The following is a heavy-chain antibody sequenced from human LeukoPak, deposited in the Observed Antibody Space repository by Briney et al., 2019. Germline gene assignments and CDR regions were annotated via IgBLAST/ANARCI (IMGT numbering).Heavy chain of an antibody. V-gene: IGHV3-7*04. CDR1: GFPFSSYW. J-gene: IGHJ4*02. CDR2: IKQDGSKK. CDR3: TRVGYIDEGIDY. D-gene: IGHD5-24*01. Sequence: GGSLRLSCVASGFPFSSYWMTWVRQAPGKGLEWVANIKQDGSKKSYVDSVKGRFTISRDNAKNSLYLQVNSLRAEDTAIYYCTRVGYIDEGIDYWGQGALVTVSS.